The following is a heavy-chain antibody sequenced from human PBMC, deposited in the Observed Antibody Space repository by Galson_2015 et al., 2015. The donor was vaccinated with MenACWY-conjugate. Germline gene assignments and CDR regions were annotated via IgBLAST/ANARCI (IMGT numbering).Heavy chain of an antibody. J-gene: IGHJ3*02. CDR3: ARDYDSVGDGFDI. CDR1: EFTFSSYE. D-gene: IGHD3-16*01. CDR2: ISQSGSTI. Sequence: SLRLSCAASEFTFSSYEMNWVRQAPGKGLEWVSYISQSGSTIYYADSVKGRFSNSRDNAKNSLYLQMNSLRAKDTAVYYCARDYDSVGDGFDIWGQGTMVTVSS. V-gene: IGHV3-48*03.